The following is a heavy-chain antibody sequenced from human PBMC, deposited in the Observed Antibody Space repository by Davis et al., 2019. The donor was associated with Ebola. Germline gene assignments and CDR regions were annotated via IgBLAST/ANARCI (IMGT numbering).Heavy chain of an antibody. CDR2: IIPIFGTA. D-gene: IGHD6-19*01. V-gene: IGHV1-69*13. CDR1: GYTFTGYY. Sequence: AASVTVSCKASGYTFTGYYMHWVRQAPGQGLEWMGGIIPIFGTANYAQKFQGRVTITADESTSTAYMELSSLRSEDTAVYYCARSTGIAVAGTPVGGMDVWGQGTTVTVSS. J-gene: IGHJ6*02. CDR3: ARSTGIAVAGTPVGGMDV.